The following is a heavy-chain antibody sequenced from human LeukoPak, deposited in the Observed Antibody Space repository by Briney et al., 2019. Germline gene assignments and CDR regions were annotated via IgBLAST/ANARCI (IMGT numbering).Heavy chain of an antibody. Sequence: SETMSLTCAVYGGSFSGYYWSWIRQPPGKGLEWIGEINHSGSTNYNPSLKSRVTISVDTSKNQFSLKLSSVTAADPAVYYCARGLEESAFDIWGQGTMVTVSS. V-gene: IGHV4-34*01. CDR2: INHSGST. D-gene: IGHD1-1*01. CDR1: GGSFSGYY. CDR3: ARGLEESAFDI. J-gene: IGHJ3*02.